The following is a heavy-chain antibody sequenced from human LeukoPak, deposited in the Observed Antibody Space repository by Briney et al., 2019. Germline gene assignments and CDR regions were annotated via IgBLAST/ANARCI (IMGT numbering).Heavy chain of an antibody. D-gene: IGHD1-14*01. J-gene: IGHJ4*02. Sequence: PGWSLRLSCAASGFNFNDYDINWVRQVPGKGLEWVSGINWNSVHIGYADSVKGRFTISRDNAQKSVHLQMFSLRPEDTALYYCSTSRPDRFIDSWGQGTLVTVSS. CDR2: INWNSVHI. V-gene: IGHV3-9*01. CDR1: GFNFNDYD. CDR3: STSRPDRFIDS.